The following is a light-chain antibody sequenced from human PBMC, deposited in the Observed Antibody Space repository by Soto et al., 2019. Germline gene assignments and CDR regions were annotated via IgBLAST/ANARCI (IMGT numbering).Light chain of an antibody. CDR1: QSLYNNY. J-gene: IGKJ2*01. V-gene: IGKV3-20*01. Sequence: PGETATLSCRASQSLYNNYLAWYQEKPGQAPRLLIHGASSRPTGIPDRFSGSGSGTDYTLTINRLEPEDSAVYYCQQYGGDYTFGQGTKLQI. CDR3: QQYGGDYT. CDR2: GAS.